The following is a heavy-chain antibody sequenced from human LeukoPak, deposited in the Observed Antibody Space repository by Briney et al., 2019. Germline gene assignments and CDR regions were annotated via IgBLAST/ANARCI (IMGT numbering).Heavy chain of an antibody. V-gene: IGHV4-59*05. CDR2: IYYSGST. J-gene: IGHJ6*02. CDR1: GGSISSYY. CDR3: ARRILPVVVVAATMDV. Sequence: SETLSLTCTVSGGSISSYYWSWIRQPPGKGLEWIGSIYYSGSTYYNPSLKSRVTISVDTSKNQFSLKLSSVTAADTAVYYCARRILPVVVVAATMDVWGQGTTVTVSS. D-gene: IGHD2-15*01.